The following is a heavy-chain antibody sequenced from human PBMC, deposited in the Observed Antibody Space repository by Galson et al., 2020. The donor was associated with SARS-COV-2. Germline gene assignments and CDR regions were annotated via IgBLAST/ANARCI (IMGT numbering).Heavy chain of an antibody. CDR3: ARDQRYSYVGAVDAFDI. CDR2: IYYSGST. J-gene: IGHJ3*02. D-gene: IGHD5-18*01. Sequence: ETSETLSLTCTVSGGSISSGGYYWSWIRQHPGKGLEWIGYIYYSGSTYYNPSLKSRVTISVDTSKNQFSLKLSSVTAADTAVYYCARDQRYSYVGAVDAFDIWGQGTMVTVSS. V-gene: IGHV4-31*03. CDR1: GGSISSGGYY.